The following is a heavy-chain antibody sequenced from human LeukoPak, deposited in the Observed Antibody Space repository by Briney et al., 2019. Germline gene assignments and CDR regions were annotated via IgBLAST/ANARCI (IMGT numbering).Heavy chain of an antibody. Sequence: GGSLRLSCAASGFSFSGSSMHWVRQAPGKGLEWVAVMSNDGSLQYYADSLEGRFIISRDNSKNTLYLQMNSLRAEDTAMYYCASHSNSWTSLAYWGQGILVTVSS. D-gene: IGHD6-13*01. CDR2: MSNDGSLQ. CDR1: GFSFSGSS. CDR3: ASHSNSWTSLAY. J-gene: IGHJ4*02. V-gene: IGHV3-30*01.